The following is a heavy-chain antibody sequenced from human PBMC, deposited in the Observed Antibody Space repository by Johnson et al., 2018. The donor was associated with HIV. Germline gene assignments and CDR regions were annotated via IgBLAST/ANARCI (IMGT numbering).Heavy chain of an antibody. CDR3: ARTRQGAFDI. Sequence: VQLVESGGGLVQPGGSLRLSCAAPGFTVSSNYMSWVRQAPGKGLEWVSVIYSGGGTYYEDSVKGRFTISRDNYKNTLYLQMNSLRPQDTAVYYCARTRQGAFDIWGQGTMVTVSS. V-gene: IGHV3-66*02. J-gene: IGHJ3*02. CDR2: IYSGGGT. CDR1: GFTVSSNY.